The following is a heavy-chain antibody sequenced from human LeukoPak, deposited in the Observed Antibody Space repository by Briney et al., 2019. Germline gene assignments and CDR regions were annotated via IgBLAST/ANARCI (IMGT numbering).Heavy chain of an antibody. CDR1: GGSLSSYY. CDR3: ARTTEGGYSNGYFYYCSMDV. D-gene: IGHD4-11*01. J-gene: IGHJ6*03. CDR2: IYYSGRT. V-gene: IGHV4-59*01. Sequence: SETLSLTCTVSGGSLSSYYWSWIRQPPGKGLEWIGYIYYSGRTNYNTSLKSRVNISVDTSKNQFSLKLNSVTAADTAVYYCARTTEGGYSNGYFYYCSMDVWGKGTTVTISS.